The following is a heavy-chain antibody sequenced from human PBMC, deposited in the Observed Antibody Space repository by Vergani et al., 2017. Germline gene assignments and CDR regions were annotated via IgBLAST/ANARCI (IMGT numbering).Heavy chain of an antibody. CDR3: ARARCIETCYMSNWLDS. V-gene: IGHV3-74*03. D-gene: IGHD3-9*01. CDR1: GFSFNGYC. J-gene: IGHJ5*01. CDR2: IKSDGSIT. Sequence: DVHLADSGGGFFQPGGSLSLSCSASGFSFNGYCLHWVRQVPGKGLLWVSLIKSDGSITAYADSVKGRFTISRDNAQNTLYLQMNSLRVEDTGVYYCARARCIETCYMSNWLDSWGQGTLVTVSS.